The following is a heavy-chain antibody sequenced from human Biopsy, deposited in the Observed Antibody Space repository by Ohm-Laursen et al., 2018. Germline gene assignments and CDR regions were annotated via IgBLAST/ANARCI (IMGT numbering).Heavy chain of an antibody. CDR3: ARATNSTGWPYYYFYGMDV. D-gene: IGHD2/OR15-2a*01. J-gene: IGHJ6*02. CDR2: IYYSGST. Sequence: PGTLSLTCTVSGGSISSDYGSWIRQTPGKGLEWIGYIYYSGSTNYNPSLKSRVTISVDTSKNQFSLRLNSVTAADTAVYYCARATNSTGWPYYYFYGMDVWGQGTTVTVSS. V-gene: IGHV4-59*01. CDR1: GGSISSDY.